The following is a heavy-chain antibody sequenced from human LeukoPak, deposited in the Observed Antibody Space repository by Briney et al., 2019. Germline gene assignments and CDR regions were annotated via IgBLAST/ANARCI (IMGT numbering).Heavy chain of an antibody. D-gene: IGHD3-3*01. Sequence: PPGGSLRLSCAASGFTFSSYSMNWVRQAPGKGLEWVSYISSSSSTIYYADSVKGRFTISRDNAKNSLYLQMNSLRAEDTAVYYCARDNRNDFWSGSDALDIWGQGTMVTVSS. V-gene: IGHV3-48*04. CDR1: GFTFSSYS. CDR3: ARDNRNDFWSGSDALDI. J-gene: IGHJ3*02. CDR2: ISSSSSTI.